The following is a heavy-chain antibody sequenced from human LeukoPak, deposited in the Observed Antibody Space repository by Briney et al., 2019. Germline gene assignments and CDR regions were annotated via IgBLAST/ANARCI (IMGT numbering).Heavy chain of an antibody. V-gene: IGHV4-59*01. CDR2: IYYTGDT. CDR3: ARTTVINKGSSFDS. CDR1: GGSITSSY. Sequence: PSETLSLTCSVSGGSITSSYWSWVRQSPGNGLERIGYIYYTGDTTYNPSLKGRVTISVDTSKNQFSLKLISLTAADTAVYYCARTTVINKGSSFDSWGQGTLVTVSS. J-gene: IGHJ3*02. D-gene: IGHD4-17*01.